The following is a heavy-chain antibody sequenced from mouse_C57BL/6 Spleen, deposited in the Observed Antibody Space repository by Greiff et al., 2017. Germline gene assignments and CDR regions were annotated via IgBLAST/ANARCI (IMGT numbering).Heavy chain of an antibody. V-gene: IGHV14-4*01. D-gene: IGHD1-1*01. J-gene: IGHJ3*01. CDR2: IDPENGDT. CDR1: GFNIKDDY. CDR3: TTYGSSSGFAY. Sequence: VQLQQSGAELVRPGASVKLSCTASGFNIKDDYMHWVKQRPEQGLEWIGWIDPENGDTEYASKFQGKATITADTSSNTAYLQLSSLTSEDTAVYYCTTYGSSSGFAYWGQGTLVTVSA.